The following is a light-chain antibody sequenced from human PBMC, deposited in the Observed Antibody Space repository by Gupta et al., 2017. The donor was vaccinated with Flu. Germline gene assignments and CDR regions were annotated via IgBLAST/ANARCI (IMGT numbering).Light chain of an antibody. J-gene: IGKJ2*03. Sequence: DIQMTQSPSTLSASVGDRVTITCRASQNINSWLAWYQQKSGEAPKLLIYKASTLETGVPSRFSGSGSGTEFTLTISSLQPDDFATYYCQQDNNYNSFGQGTKLEIK. V-gene: IGKV1-5*03. CDR3: QQDNNYNS. CDR1: QNINSW. CDR2: KAS.